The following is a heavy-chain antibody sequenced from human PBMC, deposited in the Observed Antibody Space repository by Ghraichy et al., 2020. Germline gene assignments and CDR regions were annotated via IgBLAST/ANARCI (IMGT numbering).Heavy chain of an antibody. J-gene: IGHJ6*03. D-gene: IGHD3-10*01. V-gene: IGHV3-66*04. CDR3: ARQIVASGTYYDYYYMDV. CDR2: IYSTGET. CDR1: GFSVKTSY. Sequence: GGSLRLSCSASGFSVKTSYINWFRQAPGKGLEWVSIIYSTGETYYGDSVKDRFTIYRDTSSDTVYLQMKGLRAEDTAVYYCARQIVASGTYYDYYYMDVWGKGTAVTVSS.